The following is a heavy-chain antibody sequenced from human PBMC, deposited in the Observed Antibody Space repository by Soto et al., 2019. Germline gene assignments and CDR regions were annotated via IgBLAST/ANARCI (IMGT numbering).Heavy chain of an antibody. CDR3: ATPVGYFYDSSGACDY. J-gene: IGHJ4*02. CDR1: GYSISSGYF. CDR2: IYHTGST. D-gene: IGHD3-22*01. V-gene: IGHV4-38-2*01. Sequence: QVQLQESGPGLVKPSETLSLTCVVSGYSISSGYFWGWIRQSPGKGLEWIASIYHTGSTYYNPSRKSRVTISVNTSKNQFSLKLTSVTAADTAVYYCATPVGYFYDSSGACDYWGQGTPVTVSS.